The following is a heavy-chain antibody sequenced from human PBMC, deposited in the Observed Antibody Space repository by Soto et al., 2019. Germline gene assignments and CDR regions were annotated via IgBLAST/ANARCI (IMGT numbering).Heavy chain of an antibody. Sequence: QVQLQESGPGLVKPSETLSLTCDVSGDSISSPTWWTWVRQPPGKGLEWIGEVYHSGSTNYNSSLNRRVTISVDKSKNQFSLRLTSVTAADAAVYYCATRAPIDGDPYWGQGTLVTVSS. J-gene: IGHJ4*02. CDR2: VYHSGST. D-gene: IGHD4-17*01. CDR3: ATRAPIDGDPY. CDR1: GDSISSPTW. V-gene: IGHV4-4*02.